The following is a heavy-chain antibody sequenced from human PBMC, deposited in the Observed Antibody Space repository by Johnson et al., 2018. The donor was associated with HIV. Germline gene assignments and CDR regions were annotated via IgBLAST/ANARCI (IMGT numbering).Heavy chain of an antibody. CDR3: ARYCGGGCYPHYDALDL. Sequence: QVTLVESGGGVVQPGRSLRLSCAASGFSFSSYAMHWVRQAPGKGLEWVAVVSYDGSNKYYADSVKGRFTVSRDNSKNAVYLQMNSLGAGDTAVYYCARYCGGGCYPHYDALDLWGQGTMVTVSS. CDR1: GFSFSSYA. D-gene: IGHD2-21*01. J-gene: IGHJ3*01. CDR2: VSYDGSNK. V-gene: IGHV3-30*04.